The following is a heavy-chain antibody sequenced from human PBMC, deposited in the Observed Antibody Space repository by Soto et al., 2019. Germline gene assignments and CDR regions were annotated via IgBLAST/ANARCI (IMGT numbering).Heavy chain of an antibody. CDR3: ARGQRGVVVAPAAVRSTLDY. Sequence: QVQLVQSGAEVKKPGSSVKVSCKTSGDTFNTYPISWVRQAPGQWLEWMGTIIPILDIAKYSQKFQGRVTITADKATSTAYMALSSRESEDAAVYYCARGQRGVVVAPAAVRSTLDYWGQGTLVTVSS. CDR1: GDTFNTYP. J-gene: IGHJ4*02. V-gene: IGHV1-69*02. CDR2: IIPILDIA. D-gene: IGHD2-2*01.